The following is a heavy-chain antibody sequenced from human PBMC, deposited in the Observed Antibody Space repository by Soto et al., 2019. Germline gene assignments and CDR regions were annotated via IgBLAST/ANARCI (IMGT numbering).Heavy chain of an antibody. CDR1: GASISSSY. Sequence: SETLFLTFTVSGASISSSYWSWIRQSPGKGLEWIGYVYYSGSTNYSPSLTSRVTISVDTSKNQFSLKLSSVTAADTAVYNCARGYYVTSGHSNTLDIWRQGTMV. CDR2: VYYSGST. CDR3: ARGYYVTSGHSNTLDI. V-gene: IGHV4-59*01. D-gene: IGHD3-22*01. J-gene: IGHJ3*02.